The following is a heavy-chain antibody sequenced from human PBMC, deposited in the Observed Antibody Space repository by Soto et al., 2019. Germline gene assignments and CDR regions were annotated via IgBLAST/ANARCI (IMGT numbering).Heavy chain of an antibody. V-gene: IGHV3-21*01. J-gene: IGHJ6*01. Sequence: EVQLVELGGGLSSLGGSLSPPCVASGFTFSGYSINWVRQAPGKGLEWVSYISGPSIYIYYADSVKGRFTISRDNAKSAVYLQMNSLRAEDTAVYYCARGFRNGFNVW. CDR1: GFTFSGYS. CDR3: ARGFRNGFNV. D-gene: IGHD2-8*01. CDR2: ISGPSIYI.